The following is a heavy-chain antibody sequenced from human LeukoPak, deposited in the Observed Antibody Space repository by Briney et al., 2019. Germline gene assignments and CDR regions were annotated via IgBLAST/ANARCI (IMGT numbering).Heavy chain of an antibody. D-gene: IGHD3-16*02. J-gene: IGHJ5*02. CDR2: INSDGSST. CDR1: GFTFSSYW. V-gene: IGHV3-74*01. CDR3: ARVSKSIMITFGGVIGYNWFDP. Sequence: GGSLRLSCAASGFTFSSYWMHWVRQAPGKGLVWVSRINSDGSSTSYADSVKGRFTISRDNAKNTLYLQMNSLRAEDTAVYYCARVSKSIMITFGGVIGYNWFDPWGQGTLVTVSS.